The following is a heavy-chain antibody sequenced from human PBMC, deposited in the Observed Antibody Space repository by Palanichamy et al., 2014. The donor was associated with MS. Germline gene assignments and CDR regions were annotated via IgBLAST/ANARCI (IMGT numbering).Heavy chain of an antibody. Sequence: QVQLQQWGAGLLKPSETLSLTCAVYGGSFSGYYWSWIRQPPGKGLEWIGEINHSGNTNYNPSLKSRVTISVDTSKSQFSLELSSVTAADTAVYYCARDSRDYYDSRGYLDYWGQGTLVTVSS. CDR1: GGSFSGYY. V-gene: IGHV4-34*01. CDR3: ARDSRDYYDSRGYLDY. J-gene: IGHJ4*02. CDR2: INHSGNT. D-gene: IGHD3-22*01.